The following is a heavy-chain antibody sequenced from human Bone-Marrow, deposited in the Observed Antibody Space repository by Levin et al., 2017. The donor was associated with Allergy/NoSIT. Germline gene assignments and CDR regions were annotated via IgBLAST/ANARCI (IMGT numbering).Heavy chain of an antibody. CDR2: ISYDGSNK. CDR3: AKGRIAARYYYYGMDV. CDR1: GFTFSSYG. J-gene: IGHJ6*02. V-gene: IGHV3-30*18. Sequence: PGGSLRLSCAASGFTFSSYGMHWVRQAPGKGLEWVAVISYDGSNKYYADSVKGRFTISRDNSKNTLYLQMNSLRAEDTAVYYCAKGRIAARYYYYGMDVWGQGTTVTVSS. D-gene: IGHD6-6*01.